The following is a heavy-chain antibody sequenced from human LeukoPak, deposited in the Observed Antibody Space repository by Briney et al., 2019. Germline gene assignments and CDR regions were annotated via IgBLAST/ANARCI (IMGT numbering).Heavy chain of an antibody. D-gene: IGHD2-15*01. V-gene: IGHV1-46*01. Sequence: ASVKVSCKASGYTFTSYYMHWVRQAPGQGLEWMGIINPSGGSTSYAQKFQGRVTMTRDTSISTAYMELSSLRSEDTAVYYCVAVVDTSYDYWGQGTPVTVSS. CDR3: VAVVDTSYDY. CDR1: GYTFTSYY. J-gene: IGHJ4*02. CDR2: INPSGGST.